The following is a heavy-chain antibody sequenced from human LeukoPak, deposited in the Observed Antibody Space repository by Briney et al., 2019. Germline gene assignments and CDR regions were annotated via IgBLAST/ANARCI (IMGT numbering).Heavy chain of an antibody. V-gene: IGHV3-7*01. Sequence: PGGSLRLSCAASGFTFSSDWMIWVRQAPGKGLEWVANIKPDEGEKYYVDSVKGRFTVSRDNAKNSLYLQMNSLRAEDTAVYYCASSRDQLLLGNWFDPWGQGTLVTVSS. D-gene: IGHD2-2*01. CDR2: IKPDEGEK. J-gene: IGHJ5*02. CDR3: ASSRDQLLLGNWFDP. CDR1: GFTFSSDW.